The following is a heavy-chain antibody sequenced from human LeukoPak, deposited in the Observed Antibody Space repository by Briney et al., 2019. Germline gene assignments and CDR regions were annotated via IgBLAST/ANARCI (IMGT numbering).Heavy chain of an antibody. CDR1: GGSFSGYH. V-gene: IGHV4-34*01. Sequence: SETLSLTCAVYGGSFSGYHWSWIRQPPGKGLEWIGEINHSGSTNYNPSLKSRVTISVDTSKNQFSLKLSSVTAADTAVYYCARGPTYNWNSQRYYYYYYGMDVWGQGTTVTVSS. D-gene: IGHD1-7*01. J-gene: IGHJ6*02. CDR2: INHSGST. CDR3: ARGPTYNWNSQRYYYYYYGMDV.